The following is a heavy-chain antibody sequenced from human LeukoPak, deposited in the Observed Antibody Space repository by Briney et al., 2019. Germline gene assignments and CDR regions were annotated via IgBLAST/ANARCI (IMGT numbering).Heavy chain of an antibody. D-gene: IGHD1-14*01. CDR3: ARASVTYNYYYGMDV. CDR2: INHSGST. V-gene: IGHV4-34*01. CDR1: GGSFSGYY. Sequence: SETLSLTCAVYGGSFSGYYWSWIRQPPGKGLEWIGEINHSGSTNYNPSLKSRVTISVDTSKNQFSLKLSSVTAADTAVYYCARASVTYNYYYGMDVWGQGTTVTVSS. J-gene: IGHJ6*02.